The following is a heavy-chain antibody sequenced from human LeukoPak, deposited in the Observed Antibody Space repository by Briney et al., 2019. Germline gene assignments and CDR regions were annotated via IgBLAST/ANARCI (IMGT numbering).Heavy chain of an antibody. Sequence: SVKVSCKASVVYAITWLRQAPGLGLEWMGRIVPSLDIAIYAQTFQDRVTFSADKSTNTTYMEVRRLRSDDTAVYYCARDIRRGLGGCLGYFDYWGRGTLVTVSS. CDR3: ARDIRRGLGGCLGYFDY. D-gene: IGHD3-16*01. V-gene: IGHV1-69*04. CDR2: IVPSLDIA. J-gene: IGHJ4*02. CDR1: VVYA.